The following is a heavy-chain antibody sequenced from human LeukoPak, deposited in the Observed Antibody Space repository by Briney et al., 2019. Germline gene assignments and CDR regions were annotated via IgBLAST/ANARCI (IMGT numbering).Heavy chain of an antibody. CDR2: INPSGGST. J-gene: IGHJ6*04. V-gene: IGHV1-46*01. D-gene: IGHD2-2*01. CDR3: ARELSSSTQTLNYYYYYGIDV. CDR1: GYTFTSYY. Sequence: ASVKVSCKASGYTFTSYYMHWVRQAPGQGLECMGIINPSGGSTSYAQKFQGRVTMTRDTSTSTVYMELSSLRSEDTAVYYCARELSSSTQTLNYYYYYGIDVWGKGTTVTVSS.